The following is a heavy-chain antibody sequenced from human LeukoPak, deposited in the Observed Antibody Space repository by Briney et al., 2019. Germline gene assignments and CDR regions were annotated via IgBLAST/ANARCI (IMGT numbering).Heavy chain of an antibody. CDR2: INHSGST. D-gene: IGHD2-15*01. V-gene: IGHV4-34*01. CDR1: GGSFSGYY. Sequence: SETLSLTCAVYGGSFSGYYWSWIRQPPGKGLEWIGEINHSGSTNYNPSLKSRVTISVDTSKNQFSLKLSSVTAADTAVYYCARDVPRGGVYCSGGSCYSSHGAFDIWGQGTMVTVSS. J-gene: IGHJ3*02. CDR3: ARDVPRGGVYCSGGSCYSSHGAFDI.